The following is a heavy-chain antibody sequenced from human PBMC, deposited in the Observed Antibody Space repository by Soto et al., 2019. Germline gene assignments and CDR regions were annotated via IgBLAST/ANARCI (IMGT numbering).Heavy chain of an antibody. J-gene: IGHJ4*02. CDR1: GFTFSSDG. Sequence: EVQLLESGGGLVQPGGSLRLSCAASGFTFSSDGMSWVRQAPGKGLEWVSAISGGGGTTYYADSVKGRFTISRDNSKNTLCLQMNSLRAEDTAVYYCAKDGSTTVITSSFYWGQGTLVTVSS. V-gene: IGHV3-23*01. CDR2: ISGGGGTT. D-gene: IGHD4-17*01. CDR3: AKDGSTTVITSSFY.